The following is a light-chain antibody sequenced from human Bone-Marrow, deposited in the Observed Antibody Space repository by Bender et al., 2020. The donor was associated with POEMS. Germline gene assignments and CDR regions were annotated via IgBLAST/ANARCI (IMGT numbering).Light chain of an antibody. CDR2: DDK. V-gene: IGLV3-21*01. J-gene: IGLJ3*02. Sequence: SYVLTQPPSVSVAPGETARITCGANNIGSKSVHWYQQKTGQAPVLVIYDDKYRPSGIPGRISGSNSGNTATLTINRVEVGDEADYYCQAWDSSTGGVVFGGGTKLTVL. CDR3: QAWDSSTGGVV. CDR1: NIGSKS.